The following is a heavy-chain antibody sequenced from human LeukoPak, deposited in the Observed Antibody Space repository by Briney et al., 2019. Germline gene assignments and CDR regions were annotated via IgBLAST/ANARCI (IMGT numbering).Heavy chain of an antibody. CDR2: IKEDGSER. V-gene: IGHV3-7*03. Sequence: GGSLRLSCEGSAFIFSGHWMNWVRQTPGKGLEWVASIKEDGSERQYVDSVKGRFSISRDNTKGSLFLQLNSLRAEDTAVYYCARGDRSGWYFDLWGRGTLVTVSS. CDR3: ARGDRSGWYFDL. J-gene: IGHJ2*01. D-gene: IGHD3-16*02. CDR1: AFIFSGHW.